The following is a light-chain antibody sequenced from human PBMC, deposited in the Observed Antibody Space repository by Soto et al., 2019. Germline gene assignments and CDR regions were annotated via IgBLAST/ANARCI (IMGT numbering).Light chain of an antibody. CDR3: QQYGSSPWT. J-gene: IGKJ1*01. V-gene: IGKV3-20*01. CDR1: QSVSSSY. CDR2: GAS. Sequence: EIVLTQSPGTLSLSPGERATLSCSASQSVSSSYLAWYQQKPGQAPRLLIYGASSGATGIPDRFSGSGSGTDFTLTISRLEPEDFAVYYCQQYGSSPWTFGQGTKVEIK.